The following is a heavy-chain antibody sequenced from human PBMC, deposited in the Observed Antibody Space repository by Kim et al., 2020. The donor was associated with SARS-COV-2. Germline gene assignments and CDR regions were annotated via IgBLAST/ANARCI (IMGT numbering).Heavy chain of an antibody. CDR1: GGSFSGYY. V-gene: IGHV4-34*01. CDR2: INHSGST. Sequence: SETLSLTCAVYGGSFSGYYWTWIRQSPGQGLEWIGEINHSGSTAYNPSFKSRVIISVDTSKNPFSLKMSSVTVADTAVYYCARGRGIQKSIDYWGQGALV. CDR3: ARGRGIQKSIDY. J-gene: IGHJ4*02. D-gene: IGHD6-13*01.